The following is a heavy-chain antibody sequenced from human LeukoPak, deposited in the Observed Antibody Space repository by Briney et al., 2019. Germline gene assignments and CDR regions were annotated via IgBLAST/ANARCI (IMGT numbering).Heavy chain of an antibody. Sequence: PSETLALTCTVSGGSISSYYWSWIRQPPGKGQEWIGYIYYSWITNYNPSLKSRVTISVDTSKNQFSLKLSSVTAADTAVYYCARAPLRDSGYDYWGQGTLVTVSS. CDR3: ARAPLRDSGYDY. V-gene: IGHV4-59*01. D-gene: IGHD5-12*01. CDR2: IYYSWIT. J-gene: IGHJ4*02. CDR1: GGSISSYY.